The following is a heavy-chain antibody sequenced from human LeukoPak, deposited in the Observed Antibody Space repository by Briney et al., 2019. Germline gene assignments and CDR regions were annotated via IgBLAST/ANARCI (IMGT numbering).Heavy chain of an antibody. Sequence: GGSLRLSCAASGFTFSSYSMNWVRQAPGKGLEWVSSISSSSSYIYYADSVKGRFTISRDNAENSLYLQMNSLRAEDTAVYYCARILPRQYRPPYYYYMDVWGKGTTVTVSS. J-gene: IGHJ6*03. CDR1: GFTFSSYS. V-gene: IGHV3-21*01. D-gene: IGHD4-11*01. CDR2: ISSSSSYI. CDR3: ARILPRQYRPPYYYYMDV.